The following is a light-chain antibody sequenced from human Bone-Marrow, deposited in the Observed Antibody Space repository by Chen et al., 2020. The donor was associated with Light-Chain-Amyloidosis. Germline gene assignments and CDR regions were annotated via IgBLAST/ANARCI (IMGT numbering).Light chain of an antibody. Sequence: EIVMTQSPATLSVSPGERATLSCRASQSVSSNLARYQQKPGQAPRLLIYDASNRATGIPARFSGSGSGTDFTLTISSLEPEDFAVYYCQQRGSWPHTFGQGTKLEIK. J-gene: IGKJ2*01. CDR1: QSVSSN. CDR3: QQRGSWPHT. V-gene: IGKV3-11*01. CDR2: DAS.